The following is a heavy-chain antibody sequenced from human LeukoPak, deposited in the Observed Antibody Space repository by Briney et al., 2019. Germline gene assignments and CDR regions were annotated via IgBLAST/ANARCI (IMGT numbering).Heavy chain of an antibody. J-gene: IGHJ4*02. CDR3: AKDGDIVVVPADLSDY. V-gene: IGHV3-23*01. CDR2: ISATGGSK. CDR1: GFTFSSYA. Sequence: GGSLRLSCAASGFTFSSYAMAWVRQAPGKGLAWVTSISATGGSKSYADSVKAGISISRDNSKNTLYLQMNSLRAEDTAVYYCAKDGDIVVVPADLSDYWGQGTLVTVSS. D-gene: IGHD2-2*01.